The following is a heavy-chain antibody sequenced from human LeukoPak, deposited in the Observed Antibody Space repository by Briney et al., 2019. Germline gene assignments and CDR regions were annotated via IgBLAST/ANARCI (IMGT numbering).Heavy chain of an antibody. CDR3: ARVSQLWLNGMDV. D-gene: IGHD5-18*01. Sequence: PSETLSLTCTVSGGSISSYYWSWIRQPPGKGLEWIGYIHYSGSTNYNPSLKSRVTISVDTSKNQFSLKLSSVTAADTAVYYCARVSQLWLNGMDVWGQGTTVTVSS. V-gene: IGHV4-59*01. CDR2: IHYSGST. CDR1: GGSISSYY. J-gene: IGHJ6*02.